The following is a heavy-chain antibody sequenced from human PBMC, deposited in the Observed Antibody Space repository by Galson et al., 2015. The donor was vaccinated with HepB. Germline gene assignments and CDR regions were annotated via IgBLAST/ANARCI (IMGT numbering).Heavy chain of an antibody. CDR2: ISSNGGSTYYA. D-gene: IGHD6-6*01. CDR3: TRHPGLEYSSSSPLGEDY. CDR1: GFTFSSYA. Sequence: SLRLSCAASGFTFSSYAMHWVRQAPGKGLEYVSAISSNGGSTYYATVYGASVKGRFTISRDDSMNTTYLQMNSLKTEDTAVYYCTRHPGLEYSSSSPLGEDYWGQGTLVTVSS. V-gene: IGHV3-64*04. J-gene: IGHJ4*02.